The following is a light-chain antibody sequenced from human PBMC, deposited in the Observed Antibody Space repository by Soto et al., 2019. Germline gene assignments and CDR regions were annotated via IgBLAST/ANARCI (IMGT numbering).Light chain of an antibody. Sequence: DIQLTQSPSFLSASVGDRVTITCRASQGIAGSLAWYQQKPGKPPKLLIYAESTLQSGVPSRFSGSGSGTRGTLTISSLQPEDFATYYCQQVKSYRRTFGGGTKVEIK. CDR3: QQVKSYRRT. CDR2: AES. V-gene: IGKV1-9*01. CDR1: QGIAGS. J-gene: IGKJ4*01.